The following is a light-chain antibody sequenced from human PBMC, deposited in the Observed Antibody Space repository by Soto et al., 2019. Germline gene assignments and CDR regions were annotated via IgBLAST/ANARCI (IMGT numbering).Light chain of an antibody. CDR1: QSVLYSSNNKNY. Sequence: DIVMTQSPDSLAVSLGERATINCKSSQSVLYSSNNKNYLAWYQQKPGQPPKLLIYWASTRESGVPDRFSGSGSGTDFTLTISSLQAEDVAVYYCQQDYSTPLTFGGGIKVEIK. V-gene: IGKV4-1*01. CDR3: QQDYSTPLT. J-gene: IGKJ4*01. CDR2: WAS.